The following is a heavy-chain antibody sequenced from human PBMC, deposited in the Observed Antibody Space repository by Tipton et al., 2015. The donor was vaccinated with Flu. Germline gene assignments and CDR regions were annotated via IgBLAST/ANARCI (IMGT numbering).Heavy chain of an antibody. V-gene: IGHV4-61*02. CDR2: IYTSGST. J-gene: IGHJ5*02. D-gene: IGHD3-10*01. Sequence: TLSLTCTVSGGSIGSGNYYWSWIRQPAGKGLEWIGRIYTSGSTNYNPSLKSRVTISVDTSKNQFSLKLSSVTAADTAVYYCARAHGSGSYYKIPWFDPWAREPWSPSPQ. CDR1: GGSIGSGNYY. CDR3: ARAHGSGSYYKIPWFDP.